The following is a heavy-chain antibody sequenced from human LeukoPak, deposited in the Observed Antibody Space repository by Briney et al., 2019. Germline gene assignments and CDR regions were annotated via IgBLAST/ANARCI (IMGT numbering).Heavy chain of an antibody. D-gene: IGHD3-10*01. CDR1: GGSISSYY. Sequence: SETLSLTCTVSGGSISSYYWSWIRQPPGKGLEWIGRIDTRGSTNYNPSLKSRVTMSVDTSKNHFSLKLSSVTAADTAVYYCARSTSGSYLVSYFDYWGQGTLVTVSS. CDR2: IDTRGST. J-gene: IGHJ4*02. V-gene: IGHV4-4*07. CDR3: ARSTSGSYLVSYFDY.